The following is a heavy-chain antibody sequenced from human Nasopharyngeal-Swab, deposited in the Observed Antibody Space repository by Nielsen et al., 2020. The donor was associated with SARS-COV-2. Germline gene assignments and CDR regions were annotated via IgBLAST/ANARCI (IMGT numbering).Heavy chain of an antibody. CDR1: GGSISSSSYY. Sequence: SETLSLTCTVSGGSISSSSYYWSWIRQPPGKGLEWIGYIYYSGSTNYNPSLKSRVTISVDTSKNQFSLKLSSVTAADTAVYYCARDSTRGVRGVGFDPWGQGTLVTVSS. CDR3: ARDSTRGVRGVGFDP. V-gene: IGHV4-61*01. CDR2: IYYSGST. D-gene: IGHD3-10*01. J-gene: IGHJ5*02.